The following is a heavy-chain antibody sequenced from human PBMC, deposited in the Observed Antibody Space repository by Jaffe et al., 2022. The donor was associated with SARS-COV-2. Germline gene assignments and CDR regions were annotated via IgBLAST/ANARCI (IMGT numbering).Heavy chain of an antibody. V-gene: IGHV4-39*02. CDR2: AYYNGNT. CDR1: GASISSSAYH. Sequence: QLQLQESGPALLKPSETLSLTCTVSGASISSSAYHWSWIRQPPGKGLEWIGSAYYNGNTYYKPSLKSRVTIYVDTSKNQFSLRLTSVTAADTSVYYCAREDRSSPDFWGQGTLVTVSS. D-gene: IGHD6-13*01. J-gene: IGHJ4*02. CDR3: AREDRSSPDF.